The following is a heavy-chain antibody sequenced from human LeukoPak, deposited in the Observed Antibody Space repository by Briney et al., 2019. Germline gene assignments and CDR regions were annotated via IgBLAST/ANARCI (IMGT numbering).Heavy chain of an antibody. V-gene: IGHV3-9*03. J-gene: IGHJ4*02. D-gene: IGHD3-16*01. CDR2: ISWNSGSI. CDR3: AKDMSRGGFDY. CDR1: GFTFDDYA. Sequence: GRSLRLSCAASGFTFDDYAMHWVRQAPGKCLEWVSGISWNSGSIGYADSVKGRFTISRDSAKNSLYLQMNSLRAEDMALYYCAKDMSRGGFDYWGQGTLVTVSS.